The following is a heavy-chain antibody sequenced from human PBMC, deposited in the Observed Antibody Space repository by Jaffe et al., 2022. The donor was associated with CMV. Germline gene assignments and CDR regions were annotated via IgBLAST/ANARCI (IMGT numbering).Heavy chain of an antibody. J-gene: IGHJ4*02. D-gene: IGHD2-15*01. CDR2: IWYDGSNK. CDR3: ARGGCGGSCYSDSRILDY. CDR1: GFTFSSYG. V-gene: IGHV3-33*01. Sequence: QVQLVESGGGVVQPGRSLRLSCAASGFTFSSYGMHWVRQAPGKGLEWVAVIWYDGSNKYYADSVKGRFTISRDNSKNTLYLQMNSLRAEDTAVYYCARGGCGGSCYSDSRILDYWGQGTLVTVSS.